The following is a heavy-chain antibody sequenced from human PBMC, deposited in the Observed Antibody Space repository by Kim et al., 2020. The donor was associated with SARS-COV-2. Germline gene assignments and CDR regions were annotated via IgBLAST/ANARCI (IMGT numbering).Heavy chain of an antibody. J-gene: IGHJ4*02. Sequence: GGSLRLSCAASGFTFSNAWMSWVRQAPGKGLEWVGRIKSKTDGGTTDYAAPVKGRFTISRDDSKNTLYLQMNSLKTEDTAVYYCTTDYDYVWGSYRYSRGFDYWGQGTLVTVSS. V-gene: IGHV3-15*01. D-gene: IGHD3-16*02. CDR2: IKSKTDGGTT. CDR3: TTDYDYVWGSYRYSRGFDY. CDR1: GFTFSNAW.